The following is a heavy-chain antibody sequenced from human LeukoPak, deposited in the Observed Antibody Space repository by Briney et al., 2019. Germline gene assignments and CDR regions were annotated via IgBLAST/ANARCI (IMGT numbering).Heavy chain of an antibody. J-gene: IGHJ6*03. CDR1: GYTFTSYD. Sequence: ASVKVSCKASGYTFTSYDINWVRQATGQGLEWMGWMNPSSGNTGYAQKFQGRVTITRNTSINTAYMELSSLRSEDTAVYYCARKMGPVPAAIRFGYYYYMDVWGKGTTVTVSS. V-gene: IGHV1-8*03. CDR3: ARKMGPVPAAIRFGYYYYMDV. CDR2: MNPSSGNT. D-gene: IGHD2-2*02.